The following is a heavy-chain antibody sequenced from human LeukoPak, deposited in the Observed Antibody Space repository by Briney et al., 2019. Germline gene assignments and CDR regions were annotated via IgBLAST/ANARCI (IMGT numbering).Heavy chain of an antibody. CDR3: ARSLWGDGGSHTESWYDFDY. J-gene: IGHJ4*02. CDR2: VNPGGKNT. V-gene: IGHV3-23*01. CDR1: GFTFSNYA. Sequence: GGSLRLSCAAAGFTFSNYAVSWVRQAPGKGPEWVSAVNPGGKNTYYADSVRGRFTISRDNSKNTLYLQMNSLSGEDTAVYYCARSLWGDGGSHTESWYDFDYWGQGTLVTVSS. D-gene: IGHD6-13*01.